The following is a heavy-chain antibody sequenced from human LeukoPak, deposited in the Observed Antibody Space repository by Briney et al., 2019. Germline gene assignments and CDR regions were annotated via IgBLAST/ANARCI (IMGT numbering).Heavy chain of an antibody. CDR1: GYTFTSYV. D-gene: IGHD3-10*01. CDR3: ATSSHCYGSGSCPDY. CDR2: INAGNGNT. V-gene: IGHV1-3*01. Sequence: ASVKVSCKASGYTFTSYVMHWVRQAPGQRLEWMGWINAGNGNTKYSREFQGGVTIARDTSASTAYMELSSLEFEDTAVYYCATSSHCYGSGSCPDYWGQGTLVTVSS. J-gene: IGHJ4*02.